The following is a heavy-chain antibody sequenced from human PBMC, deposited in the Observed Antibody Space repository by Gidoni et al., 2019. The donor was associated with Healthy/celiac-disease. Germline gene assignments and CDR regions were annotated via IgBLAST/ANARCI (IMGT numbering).Heavy chain of an antibody. CDR3: ASTLRPWFGELGWVDP. D-gene: IGHD3-10*01. CDR2: IYYSVST. CDR1: DGYISSVGYY. J-gene: IGHJ5*02. V-gene: IGHV4-31*03. Sequence: QLQLQESGPGLVKPSQTLSLTCHVSDGYISSVGYYLSWIRQHPGKGLEWIGYIYYSVSTYYNPSLKSRFTISVDTSKNQFSLKLSAATAADTAVYYCASTLRPWFGELGWVDPWGQGTLFTVSS.